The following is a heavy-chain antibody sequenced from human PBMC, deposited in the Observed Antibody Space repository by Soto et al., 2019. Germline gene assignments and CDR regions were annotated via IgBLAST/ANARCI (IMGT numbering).Heavy chain of an antibody. V-gene: IGHV1-46*01. Sequence: ASVKVSCKASGYTLTSYYMHWVRQAPGQGLEWMGIINPSGGSTSYAQKFQGRVTMTRDTSTSTVYMELSSLRSEDTAVYYCARDGYCSSTSCSGNYYYYYGMDVWGQGTTVTVSS. J-gene: IGHJ6*02. CDR1: GYTLTSYY. CDR3: ARDGYCSSTSCSGNYYYYYGMDV. D-gene: IGHD2-2*03. CDR2: INPSGGST.